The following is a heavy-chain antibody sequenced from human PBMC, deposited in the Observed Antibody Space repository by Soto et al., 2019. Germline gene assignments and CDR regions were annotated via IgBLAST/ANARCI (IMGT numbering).Heavy chain of an antibody. J-gene: IGHJ6*02. CDR2: ISSSSSYI. V-gene: IGHV3-21*01. D-gene: IGHD2-15*01. CDR3: ARDSVVVAANYYYYGMDV. CDR1: GFTFSSYS. Sequence: GGSLRLSCAASGFTFSSYSMNWVRQAPGKGLEWVSSISSSSSYIYYADSVKGRFTISRDNAKNSLYLQMNSLRAEDTAVYYCARDSVVVAANYYYYGMDVWGQGTTVTVTS.